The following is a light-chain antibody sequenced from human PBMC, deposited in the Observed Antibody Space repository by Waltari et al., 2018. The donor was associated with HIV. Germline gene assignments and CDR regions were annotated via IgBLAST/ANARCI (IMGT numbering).Light chain of an antibody. Sequence: QSALTQPASVSGSPGQSITISCTGTSSDVGGSNYVSWYQQHPGKAPKLMIYEVSNRSAGVSSRCAGSKSGNAASLTISGLQAEDEADYYCSSYTSSSTPLYGFGTGTKVTVL. CDR2: EVS. CDR1: SSDVGGSNY. V-gene: IGLV2-14*01. CDR3: SSYTSSSTPLYG. J-gene: IGLJ1*01.